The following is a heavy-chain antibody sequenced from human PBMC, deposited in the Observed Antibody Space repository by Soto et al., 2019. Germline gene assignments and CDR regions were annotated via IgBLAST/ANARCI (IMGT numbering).Heavy chain of an antibody. V-gene: IGHV3-30-3*01. CDR2: ISYDGSNK. CDR3: ARAPSGAVAGTGDY. Sequence: QVQLVESGGGVVQPGRSLRLSCAASGFTFSSYAMHWVRQAPGKGLEWGAVISYDGSNKYYADSVKGRFTISRDNSKNTLYLQMNSLRAEDTAVYYCARAPSGAVAGTGDYWGQGTLVTVSS. D-gene: IGHD6-19*01. J-gene: IGHJ4*02. CDR1: GFTFSSYA.